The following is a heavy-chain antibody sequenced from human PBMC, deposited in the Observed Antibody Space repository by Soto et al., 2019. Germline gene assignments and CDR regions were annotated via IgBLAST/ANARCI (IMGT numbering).Heavy chain of an antibody. J-gene: IGHJ4*02. CDR2: IYSTGRT. D-gene: IGHD1-26*01. CDR3: AREYSNAPEAFDS. Sequence: SETLSLTCTVSGGSVNSDDYYWSWIRQPPGKGLEWIGYIYSTGRTNYNPSLMSRVTISLDTSRNQFSLKLSSVTAADTAVCYCAREYSNAPEAFDSWGQGTLVTVSS. V-gene: IGHV4-61*08. CDR1: GGSVNSDDYY.